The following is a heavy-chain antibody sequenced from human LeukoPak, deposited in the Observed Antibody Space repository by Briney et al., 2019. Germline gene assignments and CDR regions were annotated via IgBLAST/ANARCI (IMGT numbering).Heavy chain of an antibody. V-gene: IGHV4-34*01. J-gene: IGHJ6*03. Sequence: SETLSLTCAVYVESFSVYYGSGIRQPPGKGRECIMEIYHSGITNYNPSSESRVTISVRKSKKQFSLKLNSVNAADPAVYYWSREGRGRNYGTPTGYNSYMDVWGKGTTVTVSS. CDR3: SREGRGRNYGTPTGYNSYMDV. CDR1: VESFSVYY. D-gene: IGHD4-11*01. CDR2: IYHSGIT.